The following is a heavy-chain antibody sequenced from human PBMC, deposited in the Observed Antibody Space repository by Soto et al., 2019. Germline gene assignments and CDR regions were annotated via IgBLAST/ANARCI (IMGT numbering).Heavy chain of an antibody. Sequence: EVQLVESGGGLVKPGGSLRLSCAASGFTFSNAWMSWVRQAPGKGLEWVGRIKSKTDGGTTDYAAPVKGRFTISRDDSKNTLYLQMNSLKTEDTAVYYWTTDPLVIRITMLVVAPSWGQGTLVTVSS. CDR1: GFTFSNAW. V-gene: IGHV3-15*01. CDR2: IKSKTDGGTT. D-gene: IGHD3-22*01. CDR3: TTDPLVIRITMLVVAPS. J-gene: IGHJ5*02.